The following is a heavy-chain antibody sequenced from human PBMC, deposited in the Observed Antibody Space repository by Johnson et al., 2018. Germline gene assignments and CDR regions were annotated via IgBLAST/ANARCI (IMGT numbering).Heavy chain of an antibody. Sequence: VQLVESGGGVVQPGRSLRLSCAASGFTFSSYGMPWVRQAPGKGLEWVAVISYDGSNEYYADSVKGRFLISRDNSKNTLYLQMNSLRAEDTALNYCAKESYYGAGSRRSFDIWGQGTMVTVSS. D-gene: IGHD3-10*01. CDR3: AKESYYGAGSRRSFDI. V-gene: IGHV3-30*18. J-gene: IGHJ3*02. CDR1: GFTFSSYG. CDR2: ISYDGSNE.